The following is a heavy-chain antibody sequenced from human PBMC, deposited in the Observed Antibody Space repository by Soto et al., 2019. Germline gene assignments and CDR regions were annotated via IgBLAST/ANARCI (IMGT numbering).Heavy chain of an antibody. D-gene: IGHD3-22*01. CDR2: IILSGST. CDR3: AGILNYYDSSGYPPTPH. CDR1: GGSFSGYY. J-gene: IGHJ4*02. V-gene: IGHV4-34*12. Sequence: SETLSLTCAVYGGSFSGYYWSWIRQPPGKGLEWIGEIILSGSTNYNLSLKSRVTISVDTSKNQFSLKLSSLTAADTVVYYCAGILNYYDSSGYPPTPHWGQGTLVTVSS.